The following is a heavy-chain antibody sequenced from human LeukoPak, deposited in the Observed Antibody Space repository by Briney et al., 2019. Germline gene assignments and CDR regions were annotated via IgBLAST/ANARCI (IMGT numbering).Heavy chain of an antibody. CDR2: INPNSGNT. V-gene: IGHV1-2*02. D-gene: IGHD6-19*01. Sequence: ASVKVSCKASGYTFTGYYMHWVRQAPGQGLEWMGWINPNSGNTNYAQKFQERVTITRDMSTSTAYMELSSLRSEDTAVYYCAADPGYSSGWAFSYWGQGTLVTVSS. J-gene: IGHJ4*02. CDR1: GYTFTGYY. CDR3: AADPGYSSGWAFSY.